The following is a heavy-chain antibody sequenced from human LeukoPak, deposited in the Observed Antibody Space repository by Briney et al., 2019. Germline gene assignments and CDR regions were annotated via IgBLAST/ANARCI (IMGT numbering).Heavy chain of an antibody. CDR1: GFTFSSYG. CDR2: ISSDGSNK. D-gene: IGHD3-22*01. CDR3: ANENYYDSSGYLDN. V-gene: IGHV3-30*18. Sequence: GGSLRLSCAASGFTFSSYGMQWVRQAPGKGLEWVSVISSDGSNKYCADSVKGRFTISRDNTKNTLYLQMNSLRAEDTAVFYCANENYYDSSGYLDNWGQGTLVTVSS. J-gene: IGHJ4*02.